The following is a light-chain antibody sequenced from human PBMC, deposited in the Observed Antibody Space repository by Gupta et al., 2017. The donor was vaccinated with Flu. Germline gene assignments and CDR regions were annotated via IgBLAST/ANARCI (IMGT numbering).Light chain of an antibody. CDR2: GAS. J-gene: IGKJ1*01. CDR3: QQSYSTPWT. Sequence: SVGDGVTITCRASQNINDYLSWYQQKPGKAPRLLIFGASILQSGVPSRFSGSGSGTDFTLTISSLHPEDFATYYCQQSYSTPWTFGQGTKVDIK. CDR1: QNINDY. V-gene: IGKV1-39*01.